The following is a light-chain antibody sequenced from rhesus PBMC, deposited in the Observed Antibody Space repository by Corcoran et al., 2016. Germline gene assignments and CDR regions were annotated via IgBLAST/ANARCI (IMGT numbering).Light chain of an antibody. CDR2: KAS. CDR3: QHGYGTPFT. Sequence: DIQMTQSPSSLSASVGDRVTITCRASENVNNYLNWYQQKPGKALKLLIYKASTLQSGVPSRFSGRGSGTDYTFTISSLQPEDVATYYGQHGYGTPFTFGPGTKLDIK. CDR1: ENVNNY. V-gene: IGKV1-74*01. J-gene: IGKJ3*01.